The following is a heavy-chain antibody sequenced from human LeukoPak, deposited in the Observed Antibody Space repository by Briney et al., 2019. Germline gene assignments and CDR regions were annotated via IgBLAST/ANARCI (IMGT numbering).Heavy chain of an antibody. CDR1: GFTFSSYW. D-gene: IGHD4-17*01. Sequence: PGGSLRLSCAASGFTFSSYWMSWVRQAPGKGLEWVANIKQDGSEKYYVDSVKGRFTISRDNSKNTLYLQMNSLRAEDTAVYYCAKVGGSVTVTTGRYYYYYMDVWGKGTTVTISS. CDR2: IKQDGSEK. J-gene: IGHJ6*03. V-gene: IGHV3-7*01. CDR3: AKVGGSVTVTTGRYYYYYMDV.